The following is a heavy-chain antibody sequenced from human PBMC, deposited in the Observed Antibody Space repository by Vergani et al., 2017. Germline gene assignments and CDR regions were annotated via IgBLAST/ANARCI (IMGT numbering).Heavy chain of an antibody. CDR1: GFTFSSYA. Sequence: EVQLLESGGGLVQPGGSLRLSCAASGFTFSSYAMSWVRQAPGKGLEWVSVIYSGGSTYYADSVKGRFTISRDNSKNTLYLQMNSLRAEDTAVYYCARASTVTGIDPWGQGTLVTVSS. V-gene: IGHV3-23*03. D-gene: IGHD4-17*01. J-gene: IGHJ5*02. CDR2: IYSGGST. CDR3: ARASTVTGIDP.